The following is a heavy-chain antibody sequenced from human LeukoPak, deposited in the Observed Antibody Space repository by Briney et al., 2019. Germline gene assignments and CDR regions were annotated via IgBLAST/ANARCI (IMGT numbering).Heavy chain of an antibody. CDR3: AKALKGGYCSSTSCYGFPFDY. J-gene: IGHJ4*02. D-gene: IGHD2-2*01. Sequence: PGGSLRLSCAASGFTFSSYGMSWVRQAPGKGLEWVSAISGSGGSTYYADSVKGRFTISRDNSKNTLYLQMNSLRAEDTAVYYCAKALKGGYCSSTSCYGFPFDYWGQGTLVTVSS. CDR2: ISGSGGST. V-gene: IGHV3-23*01. CDR1: GFTFSSYG.